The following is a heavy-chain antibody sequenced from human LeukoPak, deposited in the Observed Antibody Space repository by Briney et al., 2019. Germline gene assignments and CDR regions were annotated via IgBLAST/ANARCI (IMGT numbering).Heavy chain of an antibody. D-gene: IGHD4-17*01. V-gene: IGHV4-39*01. CDR3: ARYGHDGDQRWYFDL. J-gene: IGHJ2*01. Sequence: SETLSLTCIVSGGSISSNGYYWDWIRQPPGKGLEWIGSIYYSGSTYYNPSLKSRVTISVDTSKNQFSLKLSSVTAADTAVYYCARYGHDGDQRWYFDLWGRGTLVTVSS. CDR2: IYYSGST. CDR1: GGSISSNGYY.